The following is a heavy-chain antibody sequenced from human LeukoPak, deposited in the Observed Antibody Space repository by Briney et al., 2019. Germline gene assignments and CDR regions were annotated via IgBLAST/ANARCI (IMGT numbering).Heavy chain of an antibody. CDR3: ARDIYFYGDYVIDY. CDR2: IWYDGSNK. Sequence: GGSPRLSCAASGFTFSNYAMHWVRQAPGKGLEWVAVIWYDGSNKYYADSVKGRFTISRDNSKNTLYLQMNSLRAEDTAVYYCARDIYFYGDYVIDYWGQGTLVTVSS. D-gene: IGHD4-17*01. CDR1: GFTFSNYA. J-gene: IGHJ4*02. V-gene: IGHV3-33*01.